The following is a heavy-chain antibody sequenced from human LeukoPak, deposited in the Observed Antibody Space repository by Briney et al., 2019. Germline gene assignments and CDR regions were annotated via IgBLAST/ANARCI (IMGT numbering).Heavy chain of an antibody. CDR1: GGSIRSSYYY. Sequence: SETLSLTCTVSGGSIRSSYYYWGWIRQPPGKGLEWIGSIYDSGSTYYNPSLKSRVTISVDRSKNQFSLKLSSVTAADTAVYYCARAPHDDAFDIWGQGTMVTVSS. CDR2: IYDSGST. J-gene: IGHJ3*02. CDR3: ARAPHDDAFDI. V-gene: IGHV4-39*07.